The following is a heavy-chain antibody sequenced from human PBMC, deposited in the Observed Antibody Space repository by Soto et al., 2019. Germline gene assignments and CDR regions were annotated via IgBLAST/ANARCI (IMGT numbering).Heavy chain of an antibody. D-gene: IGHD3-9*01. CDR1: GYSFTNYW. CDR2: IDPSDSYT. V-gene: IGHV5-10-1*03. CDR3: AREFDTLGWCDP. Sequence: EVQLVQSGAEVKKPGESLRISCEGSGYSFTNYWITWVRQTPGKGLEWMGRIDPSDSYTKYSPAFQGHVTIAADESTNTAYLQWSSLQASDTAMYCCAREFDTLGWCDPWCQGTLVSVSS. J-gene: IGHJ5*02.